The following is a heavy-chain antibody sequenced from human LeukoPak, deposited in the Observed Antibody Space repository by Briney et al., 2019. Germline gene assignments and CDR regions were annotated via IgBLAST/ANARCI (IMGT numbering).Heavy chain of an antibody. V-gene: IGHV3-49*04. CDR3: RLWSSRSHRDH. D-gene: IGHD1-26*01. CDR2: IRSTAYGGTT. CDR1: GFTFGDYA. J-gene: IGHJ4*02. Sequence: PGRSLKDSCTTSGFTFGDYAMSWVRQAPGKGLEWAGFIRSTAYGGTTDYAASMKGRFTISRDDSKSIAYLQMNSLKTEDTAVYYCRLWSSRSHRDHWGQEPVHRVSS.